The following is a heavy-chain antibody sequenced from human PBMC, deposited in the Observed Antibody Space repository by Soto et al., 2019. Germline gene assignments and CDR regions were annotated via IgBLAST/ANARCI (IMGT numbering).Heavy chain of an antibody. V-gene: IGHV4-59*12. J-gene: IGHJ5*02. D-gene: IGHD4-17*01. CDR2: IYYSGST. CDR3: KKLPWADYGGIFDP. CDR1: GGSISSYY. Sequence: SETLSLTCAVSGGSISSYYWSWIRQPPGKGLEWIGYIYYSGSTNYNPSLKSRVTISVDTSKNQFSLKLSSVTAADTAVYYCKKLPWADYGGIFDPWGQGTLVTVSS.